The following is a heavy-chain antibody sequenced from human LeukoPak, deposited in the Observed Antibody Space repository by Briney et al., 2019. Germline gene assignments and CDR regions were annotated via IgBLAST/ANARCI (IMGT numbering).Heavy chain of an antibody. V-gene: IGHV4-61*02. CDR1: GGSISSGSYY. CDR3: ARTYSNYSRYYYYYYMDV. Sequence: KTSETLSLTCIASGGSISSGSYYWSWIRQPAGKGLEWIVRIYTSGSTNYNPSLKSRVTISVDTSKNHFSLRLSSVTAADPAVYYCARTYSNYSRYYYYYYMDVWGKGTTVTVSS. D-gene: IGHD4-11*01. J-gene: IGHJ6*03. CDR2: IYTSGST.